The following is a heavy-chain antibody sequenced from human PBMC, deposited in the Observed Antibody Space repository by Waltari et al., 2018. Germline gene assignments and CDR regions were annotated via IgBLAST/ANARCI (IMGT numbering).Heavy chain of an antibody. CDR2: IDPQDGQT. CDR3: ARTTTFKSLDY. D-gene: IGHD1-7*01. Sequence: EVQLGQSGAEVKTPGATVKISCRASGYTFTDYYMHWVQQAPGKGLEWMGRIDPQDGQTIYAEKFQGRVTMTADTSMDTAFMELSSLTSEDTAVYFCARTTTFKSLDYWGQGTLVTVSS. V-gene: IGHV1-69-2*01. CDR1: GYTFTDYY. J-gene: IGHJ4*02.